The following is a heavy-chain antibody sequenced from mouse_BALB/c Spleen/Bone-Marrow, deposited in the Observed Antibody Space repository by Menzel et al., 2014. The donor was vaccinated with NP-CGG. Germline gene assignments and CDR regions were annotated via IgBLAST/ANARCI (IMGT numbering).Heavy chain of an antibody. D-gene: IGHD1-1*01. J-gene: IGHJ4*01. Sequence: VQLQQSGPGLVAPSQSLSISCTVSGFSLTSYGVHWVRQPPGRGLEWLGAIWAGGSTNYNSALMSRLTISKDNSKSQVFLKMNSLQTDDTAMYYRAREGRGYYGSGGAAMDYWGQGTKVTVSS. CDR3: AREGRGYYGSGGAAMDY. CDR2: IWAGGST. V-gene: IGHV2-9*02. CDR1: GFSLTSYG.